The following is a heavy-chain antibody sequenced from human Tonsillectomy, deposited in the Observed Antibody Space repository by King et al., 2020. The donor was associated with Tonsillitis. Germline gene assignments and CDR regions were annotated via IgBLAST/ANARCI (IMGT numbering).Heavy chain of an antibody. J-gene: IGHJ4*02. Sequence: QLQESGPGLVKPSETLSLTCTVSGGSISSDYWSWIRLTPGRGLEWVGYIYYSGNTQYNPPLKSRDTLSADSSKNQFSLKLSSVTAADTAVYFCASSELLGTTTFDYWGQGTLVTVSS. V-gene: IGHV4-59*13. CDR3: ASSELLGTTTFDY. CDR1: GGSISSDY. D-gene: IGHD1-26*01. CDR2: IYYSGNT.